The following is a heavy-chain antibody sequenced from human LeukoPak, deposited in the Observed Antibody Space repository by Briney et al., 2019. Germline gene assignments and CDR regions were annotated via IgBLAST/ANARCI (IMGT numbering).Heavy chain of an antibody. CDR1: GFTFSSYA. CDR2: ISGSGGST. J-gene: IGHJ6*02. CDR3: AKDTPGITIFGVVIDGMDV. Sequence: GGSLRLSCAASGFTFSSYAMSWVRQAPEKGLEWVSAISGSGGSTYYADSVKGRFTISRDNSKNTLYLQMNSLRAEDTTVYYCAKDTPGITIFGVVIDGMDVWGQGTTVTVSS. V-gene: IGHV3-23*01. D-gene: IGHD3-3*01.